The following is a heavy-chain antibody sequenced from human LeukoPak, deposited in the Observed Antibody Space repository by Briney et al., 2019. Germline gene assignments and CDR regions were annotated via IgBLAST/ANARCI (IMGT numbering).Heavy chain of an antibody. Sequence: PGGSLRLSCTASGFSFSTYGMHWVRQAPGKGLEWVAVIWYDGSNKYYGDSVKGRFTISRDNSKNTLYLQMNSLRAEDTAVYYCARRGGSGIDYWGQGTLVTVSS. J-gene: IGHJ4*02. CDR1: GFSFSTYG. CDR2: IWYDGSNK. CDR3: ARRGGSGIDY. D-gene: IGHD3-10*01. V-gene: IGHV3-33*01.